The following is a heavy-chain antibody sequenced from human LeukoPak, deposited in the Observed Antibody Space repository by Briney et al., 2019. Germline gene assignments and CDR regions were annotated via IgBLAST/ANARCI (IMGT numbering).Heavy chain of an antibody. CDR1: GFTFSSYS. J-gene: IGHJ4*02. Sequence: GGSLRLSCAASGFTFSSYSMNWVRQAPGKGLEWVSSISSSSSYIYYADSVKGRFTISRDNAKNSLYLQMNSMRAEDTAVYYCARVRRDGYNRFDYWGQGTLVTVSS. V-gene: IGHV3-21*04. CDR3: ARVRRDGYNRFDY. CDR2: ISSSSSYI. D-gene: IGHD5-24*01.